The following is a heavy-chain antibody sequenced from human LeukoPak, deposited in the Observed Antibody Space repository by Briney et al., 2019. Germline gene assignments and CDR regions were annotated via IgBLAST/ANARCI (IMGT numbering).Heavy chain of an antibody. CDR1: GFTFSSYW. V-gene: IGHV3-74*01. Sequence: GGSLRLSCAASGFTFSSYWMHWVRQAPGKGLVWVSRINSDGSSTSYADSVKGRFTISRDNAKNTLYLQMNSLRAEDTAVYYCARIPNCSGGSCYPALDYWGQGTLVTVSS. CDR3: ARIPNCSGGSCYPALDY. CDR2: INSDGSST. D-gene: IGHD2-15*01. J-gene: IGHJ4*02.